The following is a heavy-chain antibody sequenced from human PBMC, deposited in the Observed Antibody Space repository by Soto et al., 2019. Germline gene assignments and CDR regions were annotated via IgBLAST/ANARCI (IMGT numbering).Heavy chain of an antibody. CDR1: GYTFTSYG. Sequence: QVHLVQSGAEVKKPGASVKVYCKASGYTFTSYGITWVRQAPGQGLEWMGWISAHNGNTDYAQKLQGRVIVTRDTSTSTAYMKLRSLRSDDTAVYYCARGRYGDYWGQGALVTVSS. V-gene: IGHV1-18*01. CDR3: ARGRYGDY. CDR2: ISAHNGNT. J-gene: IGHJ4*02. D-gene: IGHD1-1*01.